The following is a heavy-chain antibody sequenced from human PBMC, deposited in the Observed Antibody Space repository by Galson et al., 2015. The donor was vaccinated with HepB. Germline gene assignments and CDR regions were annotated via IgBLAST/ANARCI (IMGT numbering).Heavy chain of an antibody. Sequence: SLRLSCAASGFTFSNYWMHWVRQAPGKGLEWVSRINSDGTYITYADSVKGRFTISRDNAKNTLYLQMNSPRAEDTALYYCARTRVAAADILDYWGQGSLVTVSS. D-gene: IGHD6-13*01. CDR2: INSDGTYI. CDR1: GFTFSNYW. CDR3: ARTRVAAADILDY. J-gene: IGHJ4*02. V-gene: IGHV3-74*01.